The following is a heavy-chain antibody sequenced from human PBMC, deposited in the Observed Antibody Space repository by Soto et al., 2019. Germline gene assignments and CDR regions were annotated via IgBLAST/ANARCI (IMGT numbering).Heavy chain of an antibody. CDR2: ISSSSSTI. CDR1: GFTFSSYS. CDR3: ARDRPYGDYVNAFAI. J-gene: IGHJ3*02. D-gene: IGHD4-17*01. V-gene: IGHV3-48*01. Sequence: PGGSLRLSCAASGFTFSSYSMNWVRQAPGKGLEWVSYISSSSSTIYYADSVKGRFTISRDNAKNSLYLQMNSLRAEDTAVYYCARDRPYGDYVNAFAIWGQRTIVTVSS.